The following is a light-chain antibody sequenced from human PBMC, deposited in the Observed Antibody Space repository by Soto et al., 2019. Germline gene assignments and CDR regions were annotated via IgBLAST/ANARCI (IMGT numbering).Light chain of an antibody. J-gene: IGLJ1*01. CDR1: SSDVGGYNY. CDR3: SSYTSSSTLGV. CDR2: DVS. V-gene: IGLV2-14*01. Sequence: QSVLTQPASVSGSPGQSITISCTGTSSDVGGYNYVSWYQQNPGKAPKLMIYDVSNRPSGVSNRFSGSKSGNTASLTISGLQAEDEADYYCSSYTSSSTLGVFGTGTKLTVL.